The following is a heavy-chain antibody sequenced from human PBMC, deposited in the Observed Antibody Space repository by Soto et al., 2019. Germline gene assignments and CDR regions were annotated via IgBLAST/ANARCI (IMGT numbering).Heavy chain of an antibody. Sequence: QVQLVQSGAEVKKPGSSVRVSCKASGGTFSSYAISWVRQAPGQGLEWMGGIIPIFGTANYAQKFQGRVTITADESTSTAYMELSSLRSEDTAAYYCARSEVVPAAMSDYYYGMDVWGQGTTVTVSS. CDR2: IIPIFGTA. V-gene: IGHV1-69*12. J-gene: IGHJ6*02. CDR1: GGTFSSYA. D-gene: IGHD2-2*01. CDR3: ARSEVVPAAMSDYYYGMDV.